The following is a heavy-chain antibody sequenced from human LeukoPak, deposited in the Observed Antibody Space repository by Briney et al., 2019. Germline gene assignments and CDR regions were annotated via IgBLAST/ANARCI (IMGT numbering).Heavy chain of an antibody. CDR1: GGTFSSYA. V-gene: IGHV1-69*04. Sequence: SVKVSCKASGGTFSSYAISWVRRAPGQGLEWMGRIIPILGIANYAQKFQGRVTITADKSTSTAYMELSSLRSEDTAVYYCARDLVKKRHRGYSGYDFSPRNDAFDIWGQGTMVTVSS. J-gene: IGHJ3*02. CDR3: ARDLVKKRHRGYSGYDFSPRNDAFDI. D-gene: IGHD5-12*01. CDR2: IIPILGIA.